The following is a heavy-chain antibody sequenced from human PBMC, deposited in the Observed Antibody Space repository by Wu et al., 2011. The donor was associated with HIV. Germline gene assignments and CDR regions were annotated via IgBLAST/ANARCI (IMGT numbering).Heavy chain of an antibody. CDR1: GGTFSRYA. Sequence: QVQLVQSGAEVKKPGSSVKVSCKASGGTFSRYAISWVRQAPGQGLEWMGRIIPIFGTANYAQKFQDRVTITADKSTSTAYMELSSLRSEDTAVYYCASSPLQGATTNDYFDYWGQGTLVTVSS. J-gene: IGHJ4*02. D-gene: IGHD1-26*01. CDR2: IIPIFGTA. CDR3: ASSPLQGATTNDYFDY. V-gene: IGHV1-69*06.